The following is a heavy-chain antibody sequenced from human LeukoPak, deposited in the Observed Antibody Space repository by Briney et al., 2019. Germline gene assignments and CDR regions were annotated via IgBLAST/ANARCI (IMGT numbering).Heavy chain of an antibody. CDR3: AAPRYGSASYFAFDI. V-gene: IGHV5-51*01. Sequence: GESLKISWKGSGYSFTRYWIGWVRQMPGKGLEWMWIIYPGDSDTRYSPSFQGQVTISAAKSISTAYLQWSTLKASDTAMYYRAAPRYGSASYFAFDIWGQGTMVTVSS. J-gene: IGHJ3*02. CDR1: GYSFTRYW. CDR2: IYPGDSDT. D-gene: IGHD3-10*01.